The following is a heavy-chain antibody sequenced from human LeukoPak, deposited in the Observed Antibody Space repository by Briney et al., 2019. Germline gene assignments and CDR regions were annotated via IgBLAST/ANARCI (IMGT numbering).Heavy chain of an antibody. D-gene: IGHD2-15*01. Sequence: SETLSLTCTVSGDSITSNDYYWGWIRQPPGKGLEWIGIIYYSGITYYNPSLKSRITISVDTSKNQFSLMLSSVTAADTAVYYCARQHCRGGTCHGDYWGQGTLVTVSS. V-gene: IGHV4-39*07. CDR1: GDSITSNDYY. J-gene: IGHJ4*02. CDR2: IYYSGIT. CDR3: ARQHCRGGTCHGDY.